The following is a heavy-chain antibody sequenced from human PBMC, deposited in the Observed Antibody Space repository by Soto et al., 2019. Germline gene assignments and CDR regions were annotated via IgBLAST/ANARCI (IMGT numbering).Heavy chain of an antibody. CDR2: IYYSGST. CDR1: GGSISSYY. V-gene: IGHV4-59*01. J-gene: IGHJ6*02. CDR3: ARDTGIAAAGTSFDEPPYYYYYGMDV. D-gene: IGHD6-13*01. Sequence: PSETLSLTCTVSGGSISSYYWSWIRQPPGKGLEWIGYIYYSGSTNYNPSLKSRVTISVDTSKNQFSLKLSSVTAADTAVYYCARDTGIAAAGTSFDEPPYYYYYGMDVWGQGTTVTVSS.